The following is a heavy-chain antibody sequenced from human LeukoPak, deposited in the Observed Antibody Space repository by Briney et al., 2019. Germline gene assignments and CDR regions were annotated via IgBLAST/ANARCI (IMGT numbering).Heavy chain of an antibody. D-gene: IGHD4-23*01. Sequence: GGSLRLSCAASGFTFSRYSMNWVRQAPGKGLEWVSGISGSGGSTYYADSVKGRFTISRDNSKNTLYLQMNSLRAEDTAVYYCAKGGTNSHDYWGQGTLVTVSS. V-gene: IGHV3-23*01. CDR2: ISGSGGST. J-gene: IGHJ4*02. CDR3: AKGGTNSHDY. CDR1: GFTFSRYS.